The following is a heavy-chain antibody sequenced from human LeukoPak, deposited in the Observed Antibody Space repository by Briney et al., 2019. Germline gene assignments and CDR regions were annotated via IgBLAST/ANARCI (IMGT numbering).Heavy chain of an antibody. CDR3: ARESLTWLQSRTSWFDP. V-gene: IGHV4-39*07. J-gene: IGHJ5*02. CDR2: IYYSGST. CDR1: GGSISSSTYF. D-gene: IGHD5-24*01. Sequence: SETLSLTCTVSGGSISSSTYFWGWVRQPPGKGLEWLGTIYYSGSTYYNPSLESRVTISVDSSKNQFSLRLSSVTAADTAVYYCARESLTWLQSRTSWFDPWGQGTLVTVSS.